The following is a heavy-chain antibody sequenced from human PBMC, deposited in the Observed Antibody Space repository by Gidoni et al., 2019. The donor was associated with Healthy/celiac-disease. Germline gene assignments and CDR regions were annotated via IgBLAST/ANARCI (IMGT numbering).Heavy chain of an antibody. D-gene: IGHD4-17*01. CDR1: GFTFSSYG. Sequence: QVQLVESGGGVVQPGRSLRLSCAASGFTFSSYGRHWVRQAPGKGLEWVAVIWYDGSNKYYADSVKGRFTISRDNSKNTLYLQMNSLRAEDTAVYYCARTGYDYGDYVETWYFDLWGRGTLVTVSS. V-gene: IGHV3-33*01. CDR3: ARTGYDYGDYVETWYFDL. CDR2: IWYDGSNK. J-gene: IGHJ2*01.